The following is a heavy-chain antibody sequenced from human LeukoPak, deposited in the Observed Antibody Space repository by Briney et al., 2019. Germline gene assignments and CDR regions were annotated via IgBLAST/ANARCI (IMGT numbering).Heavy chain of an antibody. Sequence: GGSLRLSCAASGFTVSSNYMSWVRQAPGKGLEWVSAIYSGGSTYYADSVKGRFTISRDNSKNTLYLQMNSLRAEDTAVYYCASGYDILTGYSDWGQGTLVTVSS. CDR3: ASGYDILTGYSD. V-gene: IGHV3-53*01. J-gene: IGHJ4*02. CDR2: IYSGGST. D-gene: IGHD3-9*01. CDR1: GFTVSSNY.